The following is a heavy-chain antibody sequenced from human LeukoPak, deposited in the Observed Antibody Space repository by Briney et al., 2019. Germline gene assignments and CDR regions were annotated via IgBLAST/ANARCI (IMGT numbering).Heavy chain of an antibody. V-gene: IGHV1-18*01. D-gene: IGHD2-2*02. CDR3: ARAFDCSSTSCYRARLLGGGIDWFDP. J-gene: IGHJ5*02. CDR2: ISAYNGNT. Sequence: ASVKVSCKASGYTFTSYGISWVRQAPGQGLEWMGWISAYNGNTNYAQKLQGRVTMTTDTSTSTAYMELRSLRSDDTAVYYCARAFDCSSTSCYRARLLGGGIDWFDPWGQGTLVTVSS. CDR1: GYTFTSYG.